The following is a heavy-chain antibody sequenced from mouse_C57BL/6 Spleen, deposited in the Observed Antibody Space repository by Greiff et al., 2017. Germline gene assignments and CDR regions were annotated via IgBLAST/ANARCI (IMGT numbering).Heavy chain of an antibody. J-gene: IGHJ2*01. V-gene: IGHV3-1*01. CDR2: IRYSGST. CDR3: ARRRGGNLDY. Sequence: EVQLQESGPGMVKPSQSLSLTCTVTGYSITSGYDWHWIRHFPGNQLEWMGYIRYSGSTNYNPSLKSRISSTHDTSKNHFFLKLNSVTTEDTATYYCARRRGGNLDYWGQGTTLTVSS. CDR1: GYSITSGYD.